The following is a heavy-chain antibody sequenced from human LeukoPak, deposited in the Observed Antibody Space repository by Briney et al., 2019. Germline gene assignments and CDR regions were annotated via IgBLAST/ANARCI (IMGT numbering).Heavy chain of an antibody. CDR3: ATTILQYDSSGIDY. J-gene: IGHJ4*02. V-gene: IGHV1-24*01. CDR2: FDPEDGET. D-gene: IGHD3-22*01. Sequence: ASVKVSCKVSGYTLTELSMHWVRQAPGKGLEWMGGFDPEDGETICAQKFQGRVTMTEDTSTDTAYMELSSLRSEDTAVYYCATTILQYDSSGIDYWGQGTLVTVSS. CDR1: GYTLTELS.